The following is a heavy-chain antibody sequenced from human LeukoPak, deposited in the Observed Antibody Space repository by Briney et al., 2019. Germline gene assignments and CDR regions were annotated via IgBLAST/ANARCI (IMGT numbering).Heavy chain of an antibody. D-gene: IGHD3-3*01. V-gene: IGHV3-7*01. J-gene: IGHJ6*02. CDR3: ATTYDFWSGTYGMDV. Sequence: GSLRLSCAASGFTFSSYWMSWVRQAPGKGLEWVANIKQDGSEKYYVDSVKGRFTISRDNAKNSLYLQMNSLRAEDTAVYYCATTYDFWSGTYGMDVWGQGTTVTVSS. CDR1: GFTFSSYW. CDR2: IKQDGSEK.